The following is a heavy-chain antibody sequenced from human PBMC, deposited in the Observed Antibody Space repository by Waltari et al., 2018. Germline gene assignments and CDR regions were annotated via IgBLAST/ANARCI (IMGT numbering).Heavy chain of an antibody. J-gene: IGHJ4*02. CDR2: IRASGGST. Sequence: EVQLLESGGGLVQPGGSLRLSCAASGFTFGTYAMGWVRQAPGKGLEWVSGIRASGGSTYDADSVRGRFTISRDNAKNTLYLQMNSLRAEDTAIYYCAKDQASYNMVRAYFDYWGQGTLVTVSS. CDR1: GFTFGTYA. CDR3: AKDQASYNMVRAYFDY. D-gene: IGHD3-10*01. V-gene: IGHV3-23*01.